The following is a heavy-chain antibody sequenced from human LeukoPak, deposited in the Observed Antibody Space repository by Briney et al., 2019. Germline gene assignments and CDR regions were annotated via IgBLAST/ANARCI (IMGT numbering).Heavy chain of an antibody. V-gene: IGHV3-23*01. J-gene: IGHJ4*02. CDR3: AKRLLVGTTVRPYFDY. Sequence: GGSLRLSCAASGFTFSTNAISWVRQAPGKGLEWVSTITGGGGGTYYADSVKGRLTISRDNSKHTLYLEMNSLRAEDTAVYYCAKRLLVGTTVRPYFDYWGQGTLVTVSS. CDR1: GFTFSTNA. D-gene: IGHD1-26*01. CDR2: ITGGGGGT.